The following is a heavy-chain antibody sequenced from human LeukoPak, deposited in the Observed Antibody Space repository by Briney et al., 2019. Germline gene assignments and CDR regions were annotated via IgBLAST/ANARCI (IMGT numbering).Heavy chain of an antibody. CDR3: ARGTYYYGSGSYSYYYYMDV. D-gene: IGHD3-10*01. V-gene: IGHV1-2*02. CDR1: GYTFTGYY. J-gene: IGHJ6*03. Sequence: ASVKVSCKASGYTFTGYYMHWVRQAPGQGLEWMGWINPNSSGTNYAQKFQGRVTMTGDTSISTAYMELSRLRSDDTAVYYCARGTYYYGSGSYSYYYYMDVWGKGTTVTVSS. CDR2: INPNSSGT.